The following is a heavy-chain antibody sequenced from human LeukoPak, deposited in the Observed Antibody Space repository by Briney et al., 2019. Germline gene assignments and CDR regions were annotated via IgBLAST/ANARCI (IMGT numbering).Heavy chain of an antibody. CDR1: GGTFSSYA. D-gene: IGHD7-27*01. V-gene: IGHV1-69*06. CDR3: ARETGDAKYYYYGMDV. J-gene: IGHJ6*02. Sequence: SVKVSCKASGGTFSSYAISWVRQAPGQGLEWMGGIIPIFGTANYAQKFQGRVTITADKSTSTAYMELSSLRSEDTAVYYCARETGDAKYYYYGMDVWGQGTTVTVSS. CDR2: IIPIFGTA.